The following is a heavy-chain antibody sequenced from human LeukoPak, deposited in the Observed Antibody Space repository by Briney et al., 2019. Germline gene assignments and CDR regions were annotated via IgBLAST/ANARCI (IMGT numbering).Heavy chain of an antibody. CDR1: GLNFADYA. J-gene: IGHJ4*02. Sequence: GGSLRLSCVVSGLNFADYAMHWVRQPPGRGLEWVSLISADGGTTFSADSVKGRFTIARDNSKNSLYLQVNSLRSEDTAMYFCAKESGKFDYRGQGTLVAVST. V-gene: IGHV3-43*02. CDR2: ISADGGTT. CDR3: AKESGKFDY.